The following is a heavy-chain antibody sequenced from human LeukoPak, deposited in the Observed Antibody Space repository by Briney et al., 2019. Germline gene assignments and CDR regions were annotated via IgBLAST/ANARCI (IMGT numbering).Heavy chain of an antibody. V-gene: IGHV3-21*01. CDR2: ITSSSSYI. D-gene: IGHD3-16*02. Sequence: GGSLRLSRAASGFTFSTYSMTWVRQAPGKGLEWVSSITSSSSYIYYADSVKGRFTISRDNAKSSLYLQMNSLRAEDTALYYCARHRTASDYWGQGTLVTVSS. CDR3: ARHRTASDY. J-gene: IGHJ4*02. CDR1: GFTFSTYS.